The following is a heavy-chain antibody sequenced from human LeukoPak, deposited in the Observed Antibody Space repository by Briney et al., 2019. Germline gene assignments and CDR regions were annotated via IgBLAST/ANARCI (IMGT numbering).Heavy chain of an antibody. J-gene: IGHJ4*02. CDR3: ARSSLTYYYDSSGYYGFDY. Sequence: KTSETLSLTCTVSGGSISSYYWSWIRQPPGKGLEWIGYIYYSGSTNYNPSLKSRVTISVDTSKNQFSLKLSSVTAADTAVYYCARSSLTYYYDSSGYYGFDYWGQGTLVTVSS. V-gene: IGHV4-59*01. D-gene: IGHD3-22*01. CDR1: GGSISSYY. CDR2: IYYSGST.